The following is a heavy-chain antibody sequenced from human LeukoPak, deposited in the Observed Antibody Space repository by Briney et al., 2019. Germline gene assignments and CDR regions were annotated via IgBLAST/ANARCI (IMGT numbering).Heavy chain of an antibody. CDR3: ARGRYSSGWYYYYYYMDV. D-gene: IGHD6-19*01. J-gene: IGHJ6*03. V-gene: IGHV1-69*06. Sequence: SVKVSCKASGGTFSSYAISWVRQGPGQGLEWMGGIIPIFGTANYAQKFQGRVTITADKSTSTVYMELSSLRSEDTAVYYCARGRYSSGWYYYYYYMDVWGKGTTVTISS. CDR1: GGTFSSYA. CDR2: IIPIFGTA.